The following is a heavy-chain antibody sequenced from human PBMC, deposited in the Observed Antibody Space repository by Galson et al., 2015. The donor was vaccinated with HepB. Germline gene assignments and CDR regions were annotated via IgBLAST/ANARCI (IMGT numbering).Heavy chain of an antibody. D-gene: IGHD3-10*01. Sequence: SLRLSCAASGFTVSSNYMSWVRQAPGKGLEWVSVIYSGGSTYYADSVKGRFTISRDNSKNTLYLQMNSLRAEDTAVYYCARLGVTMVRGVPASNWFDPWGQGTLVTVSS. CDR2: IYSGGST. CDR3: ARLGVTMVRGVPASNWFDP. J-gene: IGHJ5*02. V-gene: IGHV3-66*02. CDR1: GFTVSSNY.